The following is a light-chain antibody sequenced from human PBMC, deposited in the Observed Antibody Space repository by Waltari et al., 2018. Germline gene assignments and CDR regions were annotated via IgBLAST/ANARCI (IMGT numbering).Light chain of an antibody. J-gene: IGLJ2*01. CDR2: QDD. CDR3: QAWDSNTAL. CDR1: KLGDKF. V-gene: IGLV3-1*01. Sequence: SYDLTQPPSVSVSPGQTAIITCSGDKLGDKFASWYQQRPGRSPVLVIYQDDKRPSGIPERFSGSNSGNTATLTISGTQSMDEADYYCQAWDSNTALFGGGTELTVL.